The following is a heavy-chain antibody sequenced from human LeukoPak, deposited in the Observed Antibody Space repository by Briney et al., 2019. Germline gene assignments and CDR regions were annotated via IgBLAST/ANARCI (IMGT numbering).Heavy chain of an antibody. D-gene: IGHD5-12*01. J-gene: IGHJ4*02. Sequence: GGSLRLSCAASGFTFSSYAMSWVRQAPGKGLEWVSAISGSGGSTYYADSVRGRFTISRDNAKNSLYLQMNSLRAEDTAMYYCARDRGEGYSGYDGFDYWGQGTLVTVSS. CDR2: ISGSGGST. CDR1: GFTFSSYA. V-gene: IGHV3-23*01. CDR3: ARDRGEGYSGYDGFDY.